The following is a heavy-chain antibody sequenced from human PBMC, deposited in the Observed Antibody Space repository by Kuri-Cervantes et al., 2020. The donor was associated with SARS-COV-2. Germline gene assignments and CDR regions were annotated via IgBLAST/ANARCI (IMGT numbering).Heavy chain of an antibody. D-gene: IGHD6-19*01. CDR2: IYYSGST. J-gene: IGHJ6*02. CDR3: ARDAEQWLATYYNYYGMDV. V-gene: IGHV4-59*12. CDR1: GGSISSYY. Sequence: GSLRLSCTVSGGSISSYYWSWIRQPPGKGLEWIGYIYYSGSTNYNPSLKSRVTLSVDTSKNQFSLKLSSVTAADTAVYYCARDAEQWLATYYNYYGMDVWGQGTAVTVSS.